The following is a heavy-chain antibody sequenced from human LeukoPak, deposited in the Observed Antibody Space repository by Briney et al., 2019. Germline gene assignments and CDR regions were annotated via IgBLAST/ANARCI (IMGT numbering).Heavy chain of an antibody. V-gene: IGHV1-18*01. CDR2: ISAYNGNT. CDR1: GYTFTSYG. Sequence: ASVKVSCKASGYTFTSYGIRWVRQAPGQGLEWMGWISAYNGNTNYAQKLQGRVTMTTDTSTSTAYMELRSLRSDDTAVYYCARDSAEWELRFGYFDYWGQGTLVTVSS. J-gene: IGHJ4*02. D-gene: IGHD1-26*01. CDR3: ARDSAEWELRFGYFDY.